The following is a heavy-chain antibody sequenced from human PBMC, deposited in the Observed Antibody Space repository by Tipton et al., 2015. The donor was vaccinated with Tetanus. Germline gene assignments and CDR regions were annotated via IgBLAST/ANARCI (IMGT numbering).Heavy chain of an antibody. CDR2: IYYGGDT. CDR3: ARSHVFRFTLVGEEIPGSGRFDP. CDR1: GGSFSNYY. J-gene: IGHJ5*02. Sequence: LRLSCTVSGGSFSNYYWNWIRQSPGRRLEWIGNIYYGGDTDYNPSLQSRATISLDTSKKLFSLRLKSVTAADTAIYYCARSHVFRFTLVGEEIPGSGRFDPWGQGTLVAVSS. V-gene: IGHV4-59*01. D-gene: IGHD3-16*02.